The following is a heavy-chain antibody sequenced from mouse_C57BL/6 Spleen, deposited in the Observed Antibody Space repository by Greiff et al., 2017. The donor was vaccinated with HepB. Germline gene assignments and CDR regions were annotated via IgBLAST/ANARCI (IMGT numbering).Heavy chain of an antibody. Sequence: EVMLVESEGGLVQPGSSMKLSCTASGFTFSDYYMAWVRQVPEKGLEWVANINYDGSSTYYLDSLKSRFIISRDNAKNILYLQMSSLKSEDTATYYCARVYDYGFDYWGQGTTLTVSS. CDR1: GFTFSDYY. V-gene: IGHV5-16*01. D-gene: IGHD2-4*01. J-gene: IGHJ2*01. CDR3: ARVYDYGFDY. CDR2: INYDGSST.